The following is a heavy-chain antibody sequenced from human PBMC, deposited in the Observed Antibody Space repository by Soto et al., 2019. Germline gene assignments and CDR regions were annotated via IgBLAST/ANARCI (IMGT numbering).Heavy chain of an antibody. CDR2: ISFDGSNK. V-gene: IGHV3-30*18. CDR1: GFTFSSYG. Sequence: QVQLVESGGGVVQPGRSLRLSCAASGFTFSSYGIHWVRQAPGKGLEWVAVISFDGSNKYYADSVKGRFTISRDNSKNTLYLQMHSHRPEDTAGYYCAKDITISGLTEAPWFDPWGQGTLVTVSS. J-gene: IGHJ5*02. D-gene: IGHD3-3*01. CDR3: AKDITISGLTEAPWFDP.